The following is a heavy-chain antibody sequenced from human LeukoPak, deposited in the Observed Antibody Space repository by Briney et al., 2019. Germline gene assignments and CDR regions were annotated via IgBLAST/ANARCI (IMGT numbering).Heavy chain of an antibody. D-gene: IGHD3-10*01. CDR1: GFTFSTFW. V-gene: IGHV3-7*01. J-gene: IGHJ4*02. Sequence: GGSLGLSCVASGFTFSTFWMTWVRQAPGKGLEWVANIKQDGSQKYYVDSVKGRFTISRDNTKNSLYLQMNSLRVEDTAVYYCARDGLVRGIIYWGQGTLVTASS. CDR2: IKQDGSQK. CDR3: ARDGLVRGIIY.